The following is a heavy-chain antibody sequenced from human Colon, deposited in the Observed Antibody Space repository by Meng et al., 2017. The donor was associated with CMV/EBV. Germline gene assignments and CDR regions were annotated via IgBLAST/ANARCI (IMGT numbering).Heavy chain of an antibody. CDR2: IIPILGLT. CDR3: ARGKLTRLTSSPFYNFYGMDI. D-gene: IGHD3-9*01. CDR1: GGAFVTYS. Sequence: KGSCKASGGAFVTYSLTWMRQAPGQGFERMGRIIPILGLTHLSQKVRDRVTITANMSTTTAYMERTRLTSQDTAVYFCARGKLTRLTSSPFYNFYGMDIWGQGTAVTVSS. V-gene: IGHV1-69*02. J-gene: IGHJ6*02.